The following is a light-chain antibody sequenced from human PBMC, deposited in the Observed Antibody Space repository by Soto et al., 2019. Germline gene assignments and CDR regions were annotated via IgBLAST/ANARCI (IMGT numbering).Light chain of an antibody. CDR3: CSYAGSSALDVV. V-gene: IGLV2-11*01. CDR2: DVT. Sequence: QSALTQPHSVSGSPGQSVTISCTGTSSDVGGYNYVSWYQQHPGKAPKLMIYDVTKRPSGVPDRFSGSKSGNTASLTISGLQAEDEADYYCCSYAGSSALDVVFGGGTKVTVL. J-gene: IGLJ2*01. CDR1: SSDVGGYNY.